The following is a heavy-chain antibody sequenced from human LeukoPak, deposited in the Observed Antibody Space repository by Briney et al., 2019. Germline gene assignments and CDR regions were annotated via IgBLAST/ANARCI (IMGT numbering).Heavy chain of an antibody. CDR2: IKQDGSEK. J-gene: IGHJ4*02. V-gene: IGHV3-7*01. D-gene: IGHD2-2*01. CDR1: GFTFSSYA. Sequence: GGSLRLSCAASGFTFSSYAMSWVRQAPGKGLEWVANIKQDGSEKYYVDSVKGRFTISRDNAKNSLYLQMNSLRAEDTAVYYCARVFVVPAAIGYWGQGTLVTVSS. CDR3: ARVFVVPAAIGY.